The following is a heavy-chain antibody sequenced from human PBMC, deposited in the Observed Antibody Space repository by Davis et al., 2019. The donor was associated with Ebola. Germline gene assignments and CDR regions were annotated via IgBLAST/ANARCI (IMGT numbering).Heavy chain of an antibody. CDR2: INSDGSST. J-gene: IGHJ6*02. V-gene: IGHV3-74*01. Sequence: GESLKISCAASGFTFSSYWMHWVRQAPGKGLVWVSRINSDGSSTSYADSVKGRFTISRDNAKNSLHLHMNSLRAEDTAVYYCARDGNLKVAAGVYYYYGMDVWGQGTTVTVSS. CDR3: ARDGNLKVAAGVYYYYGMDV. CDR1: GFTFSSYW. D-gene: IGHD6-19*01.